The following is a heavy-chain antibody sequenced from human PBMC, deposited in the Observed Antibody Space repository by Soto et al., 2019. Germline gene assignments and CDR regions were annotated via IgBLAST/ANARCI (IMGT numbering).Heavy chain of an antibody. CDR2: ISSSKTT. V-gene: IGHV3-48*02. CDR1: GITSSSYS. D-gene: IGHD5-18*01. CDR3: VGDQDVHTPMVHGNY. J-gene: IGHJ4*02. Sequence: EVQLVESGGGLVQPGESLRLSCTASGITSSSYSMNWVRQAPGKGLEWLSYISSSKTTYADSVKGRFTISRDNAKNSVYLQMTRLRDEDTAVYYCVGDQDVHTPMVHGNYWGRGTRVTVSS.